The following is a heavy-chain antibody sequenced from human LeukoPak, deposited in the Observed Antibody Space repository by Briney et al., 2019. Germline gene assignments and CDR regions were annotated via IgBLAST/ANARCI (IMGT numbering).Heavy chain of an antibody. CDR1: GGSINSYGYY. V-gene: IGHV4-39*01. D-gene: IGHD1-26*01. Sequence: SETLSLTSSVSGGSINSYGYYWAWIRQPPGKRPEWIGSIFYSGSTHYNPSLQSRITISADTSKGQFSLKLSSVTAADTAVYYCARQGVGATDFWGQGSLVTVSS. CDR3: ARQGVGATDF. J-gene: IGHJ4*02. CDR2: IFYSGST.